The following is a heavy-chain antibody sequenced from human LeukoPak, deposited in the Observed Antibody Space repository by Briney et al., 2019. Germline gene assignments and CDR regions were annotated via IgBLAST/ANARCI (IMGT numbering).Heavy chain of an antibody. CDR3: ARTRGRIMITFGGVHFDY. Sequence: SETLSLTCAVYGGSFSGYYWSWIRQPPGKGLEWIGEINHSGSTNYNPSLKSRVTISVDTPKNQFSLKLSSVTAADTAVYYCARTRGRIMITFGGVHFDYWGQGTLVTVSS. V-gene: IGHV4-34*01. D-gene: IGHD3-16*01. CDR1: GGSFSGYY. J-gene: IGHJ4*02. CDR2: INHSGST.